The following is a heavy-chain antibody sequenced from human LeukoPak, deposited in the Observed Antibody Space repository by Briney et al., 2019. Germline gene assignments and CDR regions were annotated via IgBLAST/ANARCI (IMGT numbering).Heavy chain of an antibody. CDR2: INAGNGNT. CDR1: GYTFTSYA. Sequence: ASVKVSCKASGYTFTSYAMHWVRQAPGQRLEWMGWINAGNGNTKYSQKFQGRVTITRDTSASTAYMELSSLRSEDTAVYYCAREGILLWFGELLNWFDPWGQGTLVTVSS. D-gene: IGHD3-10*01. CDR3: AREGILLWFGELLNWFDP. J-gene: IGHJ5*02. V-gene: IGHV1-3*01.